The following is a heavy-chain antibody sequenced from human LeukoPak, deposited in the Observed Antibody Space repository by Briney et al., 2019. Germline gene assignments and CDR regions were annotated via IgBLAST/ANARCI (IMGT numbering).Heavy chain of an antibody. Sequence: SETLSLTCAVYGGSFSGYYWSWIRQPPGKGLEWIGEINHSGSTNYNPSLESRVTISVDTSKNQFSLKLSSVTAADTAVYYCARVMGVGATTAVDYWGQGTLVTVSS. CDR3: ARVMGVGATTAVDY. J-gene: IGHJ4*02. D-gene: IGHD1-26*01. CDR2: INHSGST. CDR1: GGSFSGYY. V-gene: IGHV4-34*01.